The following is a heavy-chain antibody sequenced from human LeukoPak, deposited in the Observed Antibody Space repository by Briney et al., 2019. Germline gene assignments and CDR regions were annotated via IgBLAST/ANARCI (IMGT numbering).Heavy chain of an antibody. CDR3: AKVPYSDYGSGRPPFMDA. CDR1: GFSFSSYW. J-gene: IGHJ6*02. Sequence: GGSLRLSCAASGFSFSSYWMSWVRQAPGKGLEWVATISDSGDNTYYADSVEGRFTISRDNSKNTLYLQMNSLRDEDTAIYYCAKVPYSDYGSGRPPFMDAWGQGTTVAISS. D-gene: IGHD3-10*01. V-gene: IGHV3-23*01. CDR2: ISDSGDNT.